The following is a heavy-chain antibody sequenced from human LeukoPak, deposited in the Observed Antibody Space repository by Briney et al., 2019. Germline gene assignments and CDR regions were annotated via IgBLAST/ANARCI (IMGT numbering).Heavy chain of an antibody. J-gene: IGHJ4*02. V-gene: IGHV3-23*01. CDR3: AKEGYYYDSSGYYFVPHPFDY. Sequence: PGGSLRLSCAASGFTFSSYAMSWVRQAPGEGLEWVSAISGSGGSTYYADSVKGRFTVSRDNSKNTLYLQMNSLRAEDTAVYYCAKEGYYYDSSGYYFVPHPFDYWGQGTLVTVSS. D-gene: IGHD3-22*01. CDR1: GFTFSSYA. CDR2: ISGSGGST.